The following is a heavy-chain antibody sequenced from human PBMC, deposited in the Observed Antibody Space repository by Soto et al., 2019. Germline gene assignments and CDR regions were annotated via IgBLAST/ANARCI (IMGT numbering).Heavy chain of an antibody. CDR3: VRDQHWAFDI. CDR2: INSGGN. V-gene: IGHV3-48*02. Sequence: QVVESGGGLVQPGGSLRLSCAASGFTFISYSLNWVRQAPGKGLEWISYINSGGNLYADSVRGRFTISRDNAKNSVYLQMDSLRDEDTAVYYCVRDQHWAFDIWVPGTMVTVST. D-gene: IGHD1-1*01. CDR1: GFTFISYS. J-gene: IGHJ3*02.